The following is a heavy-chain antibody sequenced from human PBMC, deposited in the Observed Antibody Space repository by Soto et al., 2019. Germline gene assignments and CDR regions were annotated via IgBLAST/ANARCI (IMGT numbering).Heavy chain of an antibody. CDR2: ISSTSTYI. Sequence: GGSLRLSCAASGFTFSLYSMIWVRRAPGKGLEWVSSISSTSTYIYFADSLKGRLTISRDNAKNSLFLQMDSLRAEDTAIYYCVRARATDSRPDYWGQGTMVTVSS. CDR1: GFTFSLYS. J-gene: IGHJ4*02. D-gene: IGHD3-22*01. CDR3: VRARATDSRPDY. V-gene: IGHV3-21*06.